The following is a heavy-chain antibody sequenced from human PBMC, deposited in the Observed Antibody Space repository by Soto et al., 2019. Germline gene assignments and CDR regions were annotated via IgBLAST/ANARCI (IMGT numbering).Heavy chain of an antibody. D-gene: IGHD1-26*01. Sequence: ASVKVSCKASGYTFSDYFIQWLRQAPGQGLEWVAWINPKTAATNYAKKSQDRVTVTSDTSFSTAYLELTRLRPDDTALYYCARIKWGLDYYSGMDVWGQGTAVTVSS. J-gene: IGHJ6*02. V-gene: IGHV1-2*02. CDR3: ARIKWGLDYYSGMDV. CDR2: INPKTAAT. CDR1: GYTFSDYF.